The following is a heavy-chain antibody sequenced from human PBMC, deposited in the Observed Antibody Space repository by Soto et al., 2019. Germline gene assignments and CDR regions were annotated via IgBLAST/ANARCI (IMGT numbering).Heavy chain of an antibody. CDR2: ISSGGST. J-gene: IGHJ1*01. D-gene: IGHD3-22*01. CDR3: ARDRVESGYPEYFQH. Sequence: EVQLVESGGGLIQPGGSLRLSCAASGFTVSSNYMSWVRQAPGKGLEWVSVISSGGSTYYADSVKGRFTISRDNSKNPLYLQMNSLTAEDTAVYYCARDRVESGYPEYFQHWGQGNLVTVSS. V-gene: IGHV3-53*01. CDR1: GFTVSSNY.